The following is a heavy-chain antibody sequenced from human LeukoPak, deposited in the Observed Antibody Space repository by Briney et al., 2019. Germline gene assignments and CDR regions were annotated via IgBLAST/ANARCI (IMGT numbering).Heavy chain of an antibody. V-gene: IGHV3-9*01. D-gene: IGHD6-19*01. J-gene: IGHJ4*02. CDR1: GFTFGDYA. CDR3: AKDTGSSGPFDY. CDR2: ISWNSGSV. Sequence: GGSLRLSCAASGFTFGDYAMHWVRQAPGKGLEWVSGISWNSGSVGYADSVKGRFTISRDNAKNSLYLQMNSLRAEDTALYYCAKDTGSSGPFDYWGQGTLVTVSS.